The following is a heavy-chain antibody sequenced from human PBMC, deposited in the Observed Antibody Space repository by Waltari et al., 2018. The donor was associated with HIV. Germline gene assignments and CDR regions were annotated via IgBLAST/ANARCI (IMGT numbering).Heavy chain of an antibody. Sequence: QVQLVQSGAEVKKPGSSVKVSCKASGGTFSSYAISWVRQAPGQGLEWMGGIIPIFGTANYAQKFQGRVTITADESTSTAYMELSSLRSEDTAVYYCASRVVVTSGPYYYYGMDVWGQGTTVTVSS. J-gene: IGHJ6*02. CDR2: IIPIFGTA. V-gene: IGHV1-69*01. CDR1: GGTFSSYA. D-gene: IGHD3-22*01. CDR3: ASRVVVTSGPYYYYGMDV.